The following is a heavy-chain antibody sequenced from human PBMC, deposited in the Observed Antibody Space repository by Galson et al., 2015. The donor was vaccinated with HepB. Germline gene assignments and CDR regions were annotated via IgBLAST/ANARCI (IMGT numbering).Heavy chain of an antibody. CDR1: GFTFSSYS. J-gene: IGHJ5*02. CDR2: ISSSSSYI. CDR3: ARGRGSSGFNWFDP. V-gene: IGHV3-21*01. D-gene: IGHD3-22*01. Sequence: SLRLSCAASGFTFSSYSMNWVRQAPGKGLEWVSSISSSSSYIYYADSVKGRFTISRDNAKNSLYLQMNSLRAEDTAVYYCARGRGSSGFNWFDPWGQGTLVTVSS.